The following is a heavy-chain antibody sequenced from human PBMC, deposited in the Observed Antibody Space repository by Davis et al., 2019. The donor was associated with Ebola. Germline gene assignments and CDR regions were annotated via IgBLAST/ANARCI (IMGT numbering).Heavy chain of an antibody. D-gene: IGHD2-15*01. J-gene: IGHJ6*02. CDR1: GYTFTSYY. V-gene: IGHV1-46*01. CDR3: ARGALGLLLDYYYGMDV. Sequence: ASVKVSCKASGYTFTSYYMHWVRQAPGQGLEWMGIINPSGGSTSYAQKFQGRVTMTRDTSASTAYMELSSLRSEDTAVYYCARGALGLLLDYYYGMDVWGQGTTVTVSS. CDR2: INPSGGST.